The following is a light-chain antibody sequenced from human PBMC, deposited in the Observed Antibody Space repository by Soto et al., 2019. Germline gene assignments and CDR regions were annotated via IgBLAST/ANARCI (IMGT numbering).Light chain of an antibody. J-gene: IGLJ2*01. CDR2: EDD. CDR1: SGSIASNY. V-gene: IGLV6-57*04. CDR3: QSSESSAVV. Sequence: NFMLTQPHSVSESPGKTVTISCTRSSGSIASNYVQWYQQRPGSAPTTVIYEDDQRPSGVPDRFSGSIDSSSNSASLTISGLKPEDEADYYCQSSESSAVVFGGGTKLTVL.